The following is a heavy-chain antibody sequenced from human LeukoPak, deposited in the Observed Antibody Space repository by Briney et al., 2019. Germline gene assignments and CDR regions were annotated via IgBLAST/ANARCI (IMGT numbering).Heavy chain of an antibody. CDR1: GFSFSSYE. J-gene: IGHJ4*02. Sequence: GGSLRLSCAASGFSFSSYEMNWVRQAPGKGLEWVSYISSSGNTINYADSVRGRFTISRDNAKNSLYLQMNSLRAEDTAVYYCAKHPQDWGQGTLVSVSS. V-gene: IGHV3-48*03. CDR3: AKHPQD. CDR2: ISSSGNTI.